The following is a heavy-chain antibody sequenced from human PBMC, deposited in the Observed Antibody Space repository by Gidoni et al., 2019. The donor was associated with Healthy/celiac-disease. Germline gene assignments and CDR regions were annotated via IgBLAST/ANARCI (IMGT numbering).Heavy chain of an antibody. CDR2: ISSSSSYI. CDR3: ASLVVPAATADY. CDR1: GFTFSSYS. J-gene: IGHJ4*02. V-gene: IGHV3-21*01. Sequence: EVQLVESGGGLVKPGGSLRLSCAASGFTFSSYSMNWVRQAPGKGLEWVSSISSSSSYIYYADSVKGRFTISGDNAKNSLYLQMNSLRAEDTAVYYCASLVVPAATADYWGQGTLVTVSS. D-gene: IGHD2-2*01.